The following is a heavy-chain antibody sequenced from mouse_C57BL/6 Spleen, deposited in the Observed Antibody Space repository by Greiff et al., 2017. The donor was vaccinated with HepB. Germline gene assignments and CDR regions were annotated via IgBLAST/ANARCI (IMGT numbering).Heavy chain of an antibody. D-gene: IGHD1-1*01. V-gene: IGHV1-76*01. CDR2: IYPGSGNT. CDR3: ARSETVVASPAWFAY. J-gene: IGHJ3*01. CDR1: GYTFTDYY. Sequence: VQLQQSGAELVRPGASVKLSCKASGYTFTDYYINWVKQRPGQGLEWIARIYPGSGNTYYNEKFKGKATLTAEKSSSTAYMQLSSLTSEDSAVYFCARSETVVASPAWFAYWGQGTLVTVSA.